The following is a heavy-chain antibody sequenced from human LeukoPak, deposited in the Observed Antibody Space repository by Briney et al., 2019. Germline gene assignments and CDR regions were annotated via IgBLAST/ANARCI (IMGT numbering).Heavy chain of an antibody. CDR2: IYYSGST. CDR1: GGSISSYY. D-gene: IGHD6-13*01. J-gene: IGHJ4*02. Sequence: SETLSLTCTVSGGSISSYYWSWIRQPPGKGLEWIGYIYYSGSTNYNPSLKSRVTISVDTSKNQFSLKLSSVTAADTAVYYCARLIAAAGTPFDYWGQGTPVTVSS. CDR3: ARLIAAAGTPFDY. V-gene: IGHV4-59*08.